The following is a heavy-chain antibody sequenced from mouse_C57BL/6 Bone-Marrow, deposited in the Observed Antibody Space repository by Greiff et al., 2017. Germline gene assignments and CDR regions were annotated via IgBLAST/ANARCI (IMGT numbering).Heavy chain of an antibody. CDR2: IYPGSGNT. J-gene: IGHJ3*01. CDR3: ARSLETAPFAY. V-gene: IGHV1-66*01. CDR1: GYSFTSYY. Sequence: VKLMESGPELVKPGASVKISCKASGYSFTSYYIHWVKQRPGQGLEWIGWIYPGSGNTKYNEKFKGKATLTADTSSSTAYMQLSSLTSEDSAVXYCARSLETAPFAYWGQGTLVTVSA. D-gene: IGHD3-2*01.